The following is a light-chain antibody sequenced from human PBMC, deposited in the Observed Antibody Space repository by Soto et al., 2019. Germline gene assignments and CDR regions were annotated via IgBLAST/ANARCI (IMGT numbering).Light chain of an antibody. V-gene: IGLV7-43*01. J-gene: IGLJ2*01. CDR1: TGAVTSGYY. Sequence: QAAVTQEPSLTVSPGGTVTLTCASSTGAVTSGYYPNWFQQKPGQAPRALMYSTSNKHSWTPARFSGSLLGGKAALTLSGVQPEDEAEYYCLLYYGGAQVVFGGGTKLTVL. CDR3: LLYYGGAQVV. CDR2: STS.